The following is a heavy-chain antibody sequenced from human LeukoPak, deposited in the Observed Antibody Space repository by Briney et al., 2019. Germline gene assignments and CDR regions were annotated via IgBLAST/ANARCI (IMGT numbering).Heavy chain of an antibody. CDR2: IYYSGST. J-gene: IGHJ3*02. D-gene: IGHD2-2*01. Sequence: SETLSLTCTVSGGSISSYYWSWIRQPLGKGLEWIGYIYYSGSTNYNPSLKSRVTISVDTSKNQFSLNLISVTAADTAVYYCARVVPAARDAFDIWGQGTMVTVSS. V-gene: IGHV4-59*08. CDR3: ARVVPAARDAFDI. CDR1: GGSISSYY.